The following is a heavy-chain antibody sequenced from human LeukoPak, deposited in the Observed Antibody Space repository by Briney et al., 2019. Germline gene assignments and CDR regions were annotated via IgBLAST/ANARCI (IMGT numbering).Heavy chain of an antibody. J-gene: IGHJ4*02. V-gene: IGHV4-61*01. D-gene: IGHD6-13*01. CDR1: GASVSSGSYY. CDR2: IYYSGST. CDR3: ARLTAAAVALDY. Sequence: SETLSLTCTVSGASVSSGSYYWSWIRQPPGKGLEWIGYIYYSGSTNYNPSLKSRVTISIDTSKNQFSLKLSSVTSADTAVYYCARLTAAAVALDYWGQGTLVTVSS.